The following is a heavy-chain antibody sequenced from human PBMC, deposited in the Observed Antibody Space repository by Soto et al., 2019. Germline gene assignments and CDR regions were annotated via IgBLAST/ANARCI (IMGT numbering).Heavy chain of an antibody. CDR3: AREQGAFDY. CDR1: GFTFRSCV. CDR2: IWHDGSIE. Sequence: PGGSLRLSCATSGFTFRSCVMHWVRQAPGKGLEWVALIWHDGSIEYYADSVKGRFTISRDNSQNTLYLQMNSLKTEDTAVYYCAREQGAFDYWGQGTLVTVSS. V-gene: IGHV3-33*01. J-gene: IGHJ4*02.